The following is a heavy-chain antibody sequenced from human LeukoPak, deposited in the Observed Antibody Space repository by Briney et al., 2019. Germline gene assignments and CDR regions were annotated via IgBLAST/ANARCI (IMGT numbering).Heavy chain of an antibody. D-gene: IGHD3-22*01. Sequence: GGSLRLSCAASGFTFSSYWMHWVRQAPGKGLVWVSRIDNEGSSTSYADSVRGRFTISRDNSKNTLYLQMNSLRVDDTAVYYCARCRSAWLLQIDGFDIWGPGTMVTVSS. V-gene: IGHV3-74*01. CDR3: ARCRSAWLLQIDGFDI. CDR1: GFTFSSYW. CDR2: IDNEGSST. J-gene: IGHJ3*02.